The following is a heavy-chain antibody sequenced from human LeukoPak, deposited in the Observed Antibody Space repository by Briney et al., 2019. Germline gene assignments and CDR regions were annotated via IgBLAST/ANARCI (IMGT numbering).Heavy chain of an antibody. D-gene: IGHD6-19*01. V-gene: IGHV4-34*01. CDR1: GGSFSGYY. CDR3: ARGTISRTGYSSGWYWKNWFDP. J-gene: IGHJ5*02. CDR2: INHSGST. Sequence: SETLSLTCAVYGGSFSGYYWSWIRQPPGKGLEWIGEINHSGSTYYNPSLKSRVTISVDTSKNQFSLKLSSVTAADTAVYYCARGTISRTGYSSGWYWKNWFDPWGQGTLVTVSS.